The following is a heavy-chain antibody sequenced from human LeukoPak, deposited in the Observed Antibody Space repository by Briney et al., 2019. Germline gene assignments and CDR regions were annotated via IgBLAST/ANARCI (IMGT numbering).Heavy chain of an antibody. J-gene: IGHJ5*02. V-gene: IGHV4-59*01. CDR1: GGSFSGYY. CDR3: ARELHTGVQLWFPDCWFDP. CDR2: IYYSGST. D-gene: IGHD5-18*01. Sequence: ETLSLTCAVYGGSFSGYYWSWIRQPPGKGLEWIGYIYYSGSTSYNPSLKSRVTISVDTSKNQFSLKLSSVTAADTAVYYCARELHTGVQLWFPDCWFDPWGQGTLVTVSS.